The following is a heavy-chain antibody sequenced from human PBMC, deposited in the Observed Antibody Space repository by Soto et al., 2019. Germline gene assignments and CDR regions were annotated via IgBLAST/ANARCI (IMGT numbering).Heavy chain of an antibody. J-gene: IGHJ4*02. D-gene: IGHD3-9*01. CDR2: ISAYNGNT. V-gene: IGHV1-18*01. CDR3: ASLVYDILTGYYPLQFDY. CDR1: GYTFTSYG. Sequence: WASVKVSCKASGYTFTSYGISWVRQAPGQGLEWMGWISAYNGNTNYAQKLQGRVTMTTDTSTSTAYMELRSLRSDDTAVYYCASLVYDILTGYYPLQFDYWGQGTLVTVSS.